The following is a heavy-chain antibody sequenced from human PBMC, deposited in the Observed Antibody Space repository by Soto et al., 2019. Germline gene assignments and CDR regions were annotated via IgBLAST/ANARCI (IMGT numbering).Heavy chain of an antibody. J-gene: IGHJ4*02. Sequence: SETLSLTCTVSGDSVSSGSYFWSWIRQPPGRGLEWIGYIYYSGSTNYNPSLKSRVTISVDTSKNQFSLKLSSVTAADTAVYYCASYSSGWYDVIYWGQGTLVTVSS. CDR2: IYYSGST. CDR1: GDSVSSGSYF. V-gene: IGHV4-61*01. CDR3: ASYSSGWYDVIY. D-gene: IGHD6-19*01.